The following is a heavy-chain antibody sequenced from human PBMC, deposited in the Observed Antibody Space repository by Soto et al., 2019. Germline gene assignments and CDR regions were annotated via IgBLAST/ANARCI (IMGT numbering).Heavy chain of an antibody. CDR2: IWYDGSSK. CDR3: PRGDSSDPLHY. CDR1: GVPSGSSFSSYG. J-gene: IGHJ4*02. Sequence: GGSLRLSCSASGVPSGSSFSSYGMNRVRQAPGKGLEWVALIWYDGSSKSYADSVKGRFTISRDNSRNTVYLQMNSLRAEDTAVYYCPRGDSSDPLHYRGQGTLVTVSS. D-gene: IGHD6-25*01. V-gene: IGHV3-33*01.